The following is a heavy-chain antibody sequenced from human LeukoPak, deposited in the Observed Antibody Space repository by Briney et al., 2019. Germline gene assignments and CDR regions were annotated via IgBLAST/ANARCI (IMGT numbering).Heavy chain of an antibody. Sequence: SVKVSCKASGGTFSSYAISWVRQAPGQGLEWMGGIIPIFGTANYAQKFQGRVTMTTDTSTSTAYMELRSLRSDDTAVYYCARRINWYFDLWGRGTLVTVSS. CDR2: IIPIFGTA. CDR1: GGTFSSYA. V-gene: IGHV1-69*05. J-gene: IGHJ2*01. CDR3: ARRINWYFDL.